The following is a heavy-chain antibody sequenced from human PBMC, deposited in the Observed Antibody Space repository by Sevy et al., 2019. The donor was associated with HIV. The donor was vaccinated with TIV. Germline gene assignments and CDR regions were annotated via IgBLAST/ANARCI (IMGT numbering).Heavy chain of an antibody. CDR2: IWYDGSNK. J-gene: IGHJ4*02. V-gene: IGHV3-33*01. Sequence: GGFLRLFCAAFGFTYNGYGMHWVRQAPGKGLECVAVIWYDGSNKEYADSVKGRFTISIDNSKNTLYLQMNNLRAEDTAVYYCARESIAVAGIGYYFHYWGQGTLVTVSS. CDR1: GFTYNGYG. D-gene: IGHD6-19*01. CDR3: ARESIAVAGIGYYFHY.